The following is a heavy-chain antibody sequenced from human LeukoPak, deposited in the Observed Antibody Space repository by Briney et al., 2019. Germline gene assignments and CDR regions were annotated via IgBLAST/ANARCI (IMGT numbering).Heavy chain of an antibody. CDR3: ARDSSGWIGYFDY. CDR1: GYSISSGYY. Sequence: SETLSLTCVVSGYSISSGYYWGWIRQPPGKGLEWIGSIYHSGSTYYNPSLKSRVTISVDMSKNQFSLKLCSVTAADAAVYYCARDSSGWIGYFDYWGQGTLVTVSS. CDR2: IYHSGST. V-gene: IGHV4-38-2*02. J-gene: IGHJ4*02. D-gene: IGHD6-19*01.